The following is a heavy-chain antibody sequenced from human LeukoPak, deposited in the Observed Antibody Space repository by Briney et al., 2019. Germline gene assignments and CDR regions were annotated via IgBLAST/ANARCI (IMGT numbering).Heavy chain of an antibody. CDR1: GYTFTSYD. Sequence: GASVKVSCKASGYTFTSYDINWVRQATGQGLEWMGWMNPNSGNTGYAQKFQGRVTMTRNTSISTAYMELSSLRSEDTAVYYCARGPILTTYYYDSSGYLFDYWGQGTLVTVSS. CDR2: MNPNSGNT. J-gene: IGHJ4*02. D-gene: IGHD3-22*01. CDR3: ARGPILTTYYYDSSGYLFDY. V-gene: IGHV1-8*01.